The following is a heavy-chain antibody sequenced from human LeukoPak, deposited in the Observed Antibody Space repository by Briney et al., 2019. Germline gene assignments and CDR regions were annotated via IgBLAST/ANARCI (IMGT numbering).Heavy chain of an antibody. V-gene: IGHV5-51*01. CDR1: GYSFTSYW. CDR3: ARQRGVATIAY. J-gene: IGHJ4*02. D-gene: IGHD5-12*01. Sequence: GESLKISCKGSGYSFTSYWFGWVRPMPGKGMEGMGIIYPGDSDTRYRPSFQGQVTISADKSISTAYLQWSSLKASDTAMYYCARQRGVATIAYWGQGTLVTVSS. CDR2: IYPGDSDT.